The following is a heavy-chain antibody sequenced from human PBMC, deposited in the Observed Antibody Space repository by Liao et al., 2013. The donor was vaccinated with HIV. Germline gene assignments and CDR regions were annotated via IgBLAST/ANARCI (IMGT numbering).Heavy chain of an antibody. V-gene: IGHV4-61*10. Sequence: QVQLQQWGAGLLKPSETLSLTCTVSGGSISSGSYYWSWIRQPAGKGLEWIGYFYYGGSTNYNPSLKSRVTLSVDTSKNQFSLKLSSVTAADTAVYYCARSYDSSGFDAFDIWGQGTMVTVS. CDR3: ARSYDSSGFDAFDI. CDR2: FYYGGST. J-gene: IGHJ3*02. CDR1: GGSISSGSYY. D-gene: IGHD3-22*01.